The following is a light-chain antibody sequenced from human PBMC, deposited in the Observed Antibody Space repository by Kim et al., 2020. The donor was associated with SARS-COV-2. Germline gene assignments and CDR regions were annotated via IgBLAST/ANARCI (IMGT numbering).Light chain of an antibody. CDR1: QSLLDRTGYDY. J-gene: IGKJ1*01. CDR3: MQALQTPLT. Sequence: PASIACRSSQSLLDRTGYDYLDWYLQKPGQSPQLLIYLGSNRASGVPDRFSGRGSGTDFTLKISRVEAEDVGVYYCMQALQTPLTFGQGTKVDIK. V-gene: IGKV2-28*01. CDR2: LGS.